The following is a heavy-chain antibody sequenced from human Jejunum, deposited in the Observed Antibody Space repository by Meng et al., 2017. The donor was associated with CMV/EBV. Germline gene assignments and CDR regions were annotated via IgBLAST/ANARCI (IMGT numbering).Heavy chain of an antibody. CDR2: ISHDGSST. Sequence: GFTFTTWMHWVRQAPGEGLVWVERISHDGSSTTYADSVKGRFTLSRDNAKNTLFLQMNSLRVEDTAVYFCARGPDHSSRWYGLDSWGQGTRVTVSS. D-gene: IGHD6-13*01. CDR1: GFTFTTW. J-gene: IGHJ4*02. CDR3: ARGPDHSSRWYGLDS. V-gene: IGHV3-74*01.